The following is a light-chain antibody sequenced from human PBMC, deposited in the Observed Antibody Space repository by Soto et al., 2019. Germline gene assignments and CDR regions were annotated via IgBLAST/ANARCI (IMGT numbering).Light chain of an antibody. Sequence: QSVLTQPPSASGTPGQTVFISCSGSSSNIGGTNYAYWYQQLPGAAPKLLIYGNGNRPSGVPDRFSGSKSGTSASLAITGLQAEDEADYYCQSYDSSLSGSEVFGTGTKLTVL. CDR2: GNG. CDR1: SSNIGGTNY. CDR3: QSYDSSLSGSEV. J-gene: IGLJ1*01. V-gene: IGLV1-40*01.